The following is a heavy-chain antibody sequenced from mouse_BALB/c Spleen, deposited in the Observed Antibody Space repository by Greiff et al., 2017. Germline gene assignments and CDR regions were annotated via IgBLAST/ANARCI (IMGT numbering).Heavy chain of an antibody. D-gene: IGHD2-3*01. CDR3: VRDRGDGSWFAY. CDR2: IWTGGGT. CDR1: GFSLTSYD. V-gene: IGHV2-9-2*01. J-gene: IGHJ3*01. Sequence: VKLEESGPGLVAPSQSLSITCTVSGFSLTSYDISWIRQPPGKGLEWLGVIWTGGGTNYNSAFMSRLSISKDNSKSQVFLKMNSLQTDDTAIYYCVRDRGDGSWFAYWGQGTLVTVSA.